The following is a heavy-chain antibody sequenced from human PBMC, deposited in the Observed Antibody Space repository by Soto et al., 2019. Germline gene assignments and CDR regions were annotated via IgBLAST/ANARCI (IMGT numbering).Heavy chain of an antibody. V-gene: IGHV3-30*09. CDR1: GFIFSDYA. CDR2: ISYGGDNK. J-gene: IGHJ4*02. Sequence: QVQLVESGGGVVQPGRSLRLSCAASGFIFSDYAMHWVRQAPGKGLEWVAVISYGGDNKYYADSVRGRFAISRDNLKNTLDLQMTSLNPEDTDVYHCAKARHSTSWYGLEADLWGQGTLVTVSS. D-gene: IGHD6-13*01. CDR3: AKARHSTSWYGLEADL.